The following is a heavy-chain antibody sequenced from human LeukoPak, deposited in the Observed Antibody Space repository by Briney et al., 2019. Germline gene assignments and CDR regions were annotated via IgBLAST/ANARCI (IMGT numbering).Heavy chain of an antibody. J-gene: IGHJ4*02. Sequence: SETLSLTCTVSGGSISSSSYYWGWIRQPPGKGLEWIGSIYFSGSTYYNPSLKSRVTISVDTSKNQFSLKLSSVTAADTAVYYCARGRENGSPFDYWGQGTLVTVSS. CDR2: IYFSGST. CDR3: ARGRENGSPFDY. D-gene: IGHD1-26*01. CDR1: GGSISSSSYY. V-gene: IGHV4-39*07.